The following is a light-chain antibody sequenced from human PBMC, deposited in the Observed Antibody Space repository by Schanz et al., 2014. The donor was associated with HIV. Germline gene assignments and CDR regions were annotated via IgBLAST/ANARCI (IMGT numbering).Light chain of an antibody. CDR1: QRLSSSY. V-gene: IGKV3-20*01. Sequence: EIVLTQSPGSLSLSPGGRATLSCGASQRLSSSYLAWYQQKRDQPPRLVIYATSTRAAGIPDRFSGTGSGTDFTLTSSSLEPEDFAAYDCQYFGNSGGTFGGGTKVEIK. J-gene: IGKJ4*01. CDR2: ATS. CDR3: QYFGNSGGT.